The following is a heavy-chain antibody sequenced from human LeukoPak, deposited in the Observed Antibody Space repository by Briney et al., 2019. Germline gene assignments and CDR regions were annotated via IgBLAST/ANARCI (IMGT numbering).Heavy chain of an antibody. V-gene: IGHV5-51*01. CDR2: IYPGDSDT. CDR1: GYSFTSYW. J-gene: IGHJ6*02. D-gene: IGHD5-12*01. Sequence: GESLKISCKGSGYSFTSYWIAWVRQMPGKGLEWMGIIYPGDSDTSYGPSFQGQVTITADKSVSTAYLQWSSLKASDTAMYYCARRLVQYYGMDVWGQGTTVTVSS. CDR3: ARRLVQYYGMDV.